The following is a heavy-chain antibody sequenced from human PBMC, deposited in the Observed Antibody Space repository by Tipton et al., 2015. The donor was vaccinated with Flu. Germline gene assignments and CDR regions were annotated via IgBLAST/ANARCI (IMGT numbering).Heavy chain of an antibody. J-gene: IGHJ6*02. D-gene: IGHD3-10*01. CDR3: AKDQRGNYYASGRGLYGMDV. Sequence: SLRLSCAASGFTFSNFAMHWVRQAPGKGLEWVAFIRYDGRNKDYADSVKGRFTISRDNSQNTQYLQMNSLRGEDTAVYYCAKDQRGNYYASGRGLYGMDVWGQGTTVIVSS. CDR1: GFTFSNFA. V-gene: IGHV3-30*02. CDR2: IRYDGRNK.